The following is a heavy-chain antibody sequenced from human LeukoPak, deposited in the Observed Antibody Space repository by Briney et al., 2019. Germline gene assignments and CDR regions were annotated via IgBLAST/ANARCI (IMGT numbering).Heavy chain of an antibody. V-gene: IGHV1-69*04. D-gene: IGHD2-2*02. CDR1: GGTFSSYA. CDR2: IIPILGIA. J-gene: IGHJ6*02. Sequence: ASVKVSCKASGGTFSSYAISWVRQAPGQGLEWMGRIIPILGIANYAQKFQGRVTMTRDTSIGTAYMELSRLRSDDTAVYYCARESVYTYGMDVWGQGTTVTVSS. CDR3: ARESVYTYGMDV.